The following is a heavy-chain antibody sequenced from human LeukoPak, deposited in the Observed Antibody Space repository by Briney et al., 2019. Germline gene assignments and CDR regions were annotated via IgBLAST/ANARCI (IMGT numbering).Heavy chain of an antibody. CDR2: ISAYNGNT. Sequence: GSSVKVSCKASGGTFSSYAISWVRQAPGQGLEWVGWISAYNGNTNYAQKLQGRVTMTTDTSTSTAYMELRSLRSDDTAVYYCARDLGLGIVATFYNFDYWGQGTLVTVSS. J-gene: IGHJ4*02. CDR3: ARDLGLGIVATFYNFDY. V-gene: IGHV1-18*01. D-gene: IGHD5-12*01. CDR1: GGTFSSYA.